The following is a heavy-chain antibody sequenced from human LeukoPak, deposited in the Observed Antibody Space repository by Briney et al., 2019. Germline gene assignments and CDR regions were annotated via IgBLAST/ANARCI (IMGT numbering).Heavy chain of an antibody. CDR2: ISSSSSYI. CDR1: GFTFSSYE. V-gene: IGHV3-21*01. CDR3: ARDSSGWSNWFDP. Sequence: GGSLRLSCAASGFTFSSYEMNWVRQPPGKGLEWFSSISSSSSYIYYADSVKGRFTISRHNAKNSLYLQMNSLRAEDTAVYYCARDSSGWSNWFDPWGQGTLVTVSS. J-gene: IGHJ5*02. D-gene: IGHD6-19*01.